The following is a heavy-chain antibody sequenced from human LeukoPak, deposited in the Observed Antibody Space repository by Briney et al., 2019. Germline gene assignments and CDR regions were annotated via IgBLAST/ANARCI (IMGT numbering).Heavy chain of an antibody. CDR1: GFTFTNYG. CDR3: ARDRVGSGGYYDY. J-gene: IGHJ4*02. V-gene: IGHV3-7*01. Sequence: PGGSLRLSCAASGFTFTNYGMNWVRQAPGKGLEWVANIKQDGSEKYYVDSVKGRFTISRDNAKNSLYLQMNSLRAEDTAVYYCARDRVGSGGYYDYWGQGTLVTVSS. CDR2: IKQDGSEK. D-gene: IGHD3-10*01.